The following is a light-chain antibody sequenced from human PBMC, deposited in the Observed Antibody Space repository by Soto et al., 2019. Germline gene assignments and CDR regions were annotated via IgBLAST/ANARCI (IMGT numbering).Light chain of an antibody. CDR3: SSYRGSIAYV. V-gene: IGLV2-14*01. CDR1: SSDGGTYNF. Sequence: QSVLTQPASVSGSPGRSITISCTGTSSDGGTYNFVSWYQQHPGKAPKLMIYDVSNRPSGVSDRFSGSKSGNTASLTISGLQAEDEADYYCSSYRGSIAYVFGGETKVTV. CDR2: DVS. J-gene: IGLJ1*01.